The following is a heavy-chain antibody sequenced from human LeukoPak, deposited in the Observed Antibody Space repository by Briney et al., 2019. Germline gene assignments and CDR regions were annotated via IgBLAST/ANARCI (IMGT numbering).Heavy chain of an antibody. CDR2: ISSSGTST. Sequence: WGSLRLSCVASGFTFSSYAMSWVRQATGKGLAWVSTISSSGTSTYYADSVECRFAISRDNSKNTLYLQMNNLRAEDTAVYYCAKAPANYVDTAAGTFDYWGQGTLVTVSS. V-gene: IGHV3-23*01. CDR3: AKAPANYVDTAAGTFDY. D-gene: IGHD5-18*01. J-gene: IGHJ4*02. CDR1: GFTFSSYA.